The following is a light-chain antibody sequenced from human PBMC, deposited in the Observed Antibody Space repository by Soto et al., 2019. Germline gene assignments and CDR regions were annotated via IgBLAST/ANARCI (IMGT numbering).Light chain of an antibody. J-gene: IGKJ4*01. CDR2: GAS. Sequence: EIVMTQSPATLSLSPGERATLSCRASQRVSSNLAWYQQNPGQAPRLLIYGASTRATGIPARFSGSGAGTEFSLTISSLQSEDFAVYSCQQYNNWLPLTFGGGATVEIQ. CDR3: QQYNNWLPLT. V-gene: IGKV3-15*01. CDR1: QRVSSN.